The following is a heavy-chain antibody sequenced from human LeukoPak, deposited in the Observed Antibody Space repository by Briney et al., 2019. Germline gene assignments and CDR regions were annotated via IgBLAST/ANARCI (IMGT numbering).Heavy chain of an antibody. CDR2: VYYSGRT. V-gene: IGHV4-39*01. CDR3: ARSLSTWSHTTNYYFYYLDV. J-gene: IGHJ6*03. D-gene: IGHD2-2*01. CDR1: GGSISSTSFS. Sequence: SETLSLTCTISGGSISSTSFSWNWIRQPPGKGLEWIGTVYYSGRTNYSPSLNSRVTISVATSKTQFSLTLTSVSAADTAFYFCARSLSTWSHTTNYYFYYLDVWGKGTTVTVSS.